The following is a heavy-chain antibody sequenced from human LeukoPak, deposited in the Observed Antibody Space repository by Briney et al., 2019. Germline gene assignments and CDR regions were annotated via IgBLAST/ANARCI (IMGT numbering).Heavy chain of an antibody. V-gene: IGHV3-7*03. CDR3: AKEGGYSSGWYEDY. J-gene: IGHJ4*02. CDR1: GFTFSSYW. D-gene: IGHD6-19*01. Sequence: PGGSLRLSCAASGFTFSSYWMSWVRQAPGKGLEWVANIKQDGSEKYYVDSVKGRFTISRDNAKNSLYLQMNSLRAEDTAVYYCAKEGGYSSGWYEDYWGQGTLVTVSS. CDR2: IKQDGSEK.